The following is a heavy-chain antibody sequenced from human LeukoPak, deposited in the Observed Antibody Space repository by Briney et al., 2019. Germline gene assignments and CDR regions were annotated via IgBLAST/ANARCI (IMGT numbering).Heavy chain of an antibody. J-gene: IGHJ4*02. CDR3: ARVSFRGSDTPTDY. D-gene: IGHD3-10*01. Sequence: ASVKVSCKASGGTFSSYSISWVRQAPGQGLEWMGGIISIFDTADYAQKFQGRVTMTRDTSTSTVYMELSSLRSEDTAVYYCARVSFRGSDTPTDYWGQGTLVTVSS. CDR2: IISIFDTA. CDR1: GGTFSSYS. V-gene: IGHV1-69*05.